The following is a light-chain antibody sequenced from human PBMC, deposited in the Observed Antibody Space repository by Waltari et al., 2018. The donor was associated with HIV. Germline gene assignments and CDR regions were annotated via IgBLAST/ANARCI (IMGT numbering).Light chain of an antibody. CDR3: QQYYTTPLS. CDR1: QSVLYRATKKNS. Sequence: DFVLTQSPDSLAVSLGERATINCTSSQSVLYRATKKNSLAWYQQKPGQPPKLLISWASTRESGVPARFSGSGSGTDGTLTINNLQAEDVAVYYCQQYYTTPLSFGGGTKVEIK. V-gene: IGKV4-1*01. CDR2: WAS. J-gene: IGKJ4*01.